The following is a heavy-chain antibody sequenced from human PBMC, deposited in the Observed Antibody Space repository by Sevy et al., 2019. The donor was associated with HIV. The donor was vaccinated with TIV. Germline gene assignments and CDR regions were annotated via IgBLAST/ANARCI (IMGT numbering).Heavy chain of an antibody. Sequence: GGSLRLSCVASGFTFSDHYMEWVRQAPGKGLEWVGRTRNKADGYTTEYAASVKGRFTISRDDSKNSLYVQMNSLKTEDTAVYYCATLAGIVAAGRVFDYWGQGTLVTVSS. CDR3: ATLAGIVAAGRVFDY. V-gene: IGHV3-72*01. CDR2: TRNKADGYTT. J-gene: IGHJ4*02. D-gene: IGHD6-13*01. CDR1: GFTFSDHY.